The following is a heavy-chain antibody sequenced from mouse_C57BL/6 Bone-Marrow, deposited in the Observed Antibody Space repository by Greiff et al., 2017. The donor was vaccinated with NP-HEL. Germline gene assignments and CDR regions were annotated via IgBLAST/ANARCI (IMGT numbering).Heavy chain of an antibody. J-gene: IGHJ4*01. CDR2: IRSKSNNYAT. CDR3: VRQGKDYDMDY. V-gene: IGHV10-1*01. CDR1: GFSFTTYA. Sequence: EVQRVESGGGLVQPKGSLKLSCAASGFSFTTYAMNWVRQAPGKGLEWVARIRSKSNNYATYYADSVKDRFTISRDDSESMLYLQMNNLKTEDTAMYYCVRQGKDYDMDYWGQGTSVTVSS.